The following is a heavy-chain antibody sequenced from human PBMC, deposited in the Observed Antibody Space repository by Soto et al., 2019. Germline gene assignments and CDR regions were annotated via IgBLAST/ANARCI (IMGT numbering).Heavy chain of an antibody. V-gene: IGHV1-69*06. CDR1: GGTFASYS. CDR2: IIPLLKTV. J-gene: IGHJ6*02. CDR3: ARDPVDRFGDMDV. Sequence: QEELVQSGAEVKKPGSSVNVSCKASGGTFASYSITWVRQAPGQRLEWMGEIIPLLKTVNYAQKFQGRVTITGDRSTSTVYMALSRLRSDDTAVYYSARDPVDRFGDMDVWGHGTTVTVS. D-gene: IGHD3-10*01.